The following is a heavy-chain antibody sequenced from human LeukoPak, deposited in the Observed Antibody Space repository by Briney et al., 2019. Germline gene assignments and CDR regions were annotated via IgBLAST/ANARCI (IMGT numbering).Heavy chain of an antibody. CDR3: ARGEHDFGNGFFDY. V-gene: IGHV1-18*01. D-gene: IGHD3-3*01. CDR2: ISAYNGNT. Sequence: ASVKVSCKASGYTFTSYGISWVPQAPGQGLEWMGWISAYNGNTNYAQKLQGRVTMTTDTSTSTAYMELRSLRSDDTAVYYCARGEHDFGNGFFDYWGQGTLVTVSS. J-gene: IGHJ4*02. CDR1: GYTFTSYG.